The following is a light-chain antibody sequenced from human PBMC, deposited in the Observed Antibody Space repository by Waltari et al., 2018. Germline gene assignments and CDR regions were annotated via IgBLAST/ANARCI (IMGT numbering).Light chain of an antibody. CDR3: AAWDDNLNGVV. V-gene: IGLV1-44*01. CDR1: SSNIGSNT. Sequence: QSVLTQPPSASGTPGQRVTISCSGSSSNIGSNTVNWYQQLPGTAPKLLIYDNIDRPSGVPDRFSGSESGTSASLAISELQSEDEADYHCAAWDDNLNGVVFGGGTKLTVL. CDR2: DNI. J-gene: IGLJ2*01.